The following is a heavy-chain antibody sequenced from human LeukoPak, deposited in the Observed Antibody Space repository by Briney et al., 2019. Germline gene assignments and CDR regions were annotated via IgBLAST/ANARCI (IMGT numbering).Heavy chain of an antibody. CDR3: ARAPQYYYDSSGYHAFDI. V-gene: IGHV1-2*02. CDR1: GYTFTGYY. D-gene: IGHD3-22*01. J-gene: IGHJ3*02. Sequence: ASVKVSCKASGYTFTGYYMHWVRQAPGQGLEWMGWINPNSGGTNYAQKFQGRVTMTRDTSISTAYMELSRLRSDDTAVYYCARAPQYYYDSSGYHAFDIWGQGTMVTVSS. CDR2: INPNSGGT.